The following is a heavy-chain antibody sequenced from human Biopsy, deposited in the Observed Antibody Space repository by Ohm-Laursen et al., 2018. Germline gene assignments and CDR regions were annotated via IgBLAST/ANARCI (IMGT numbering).Heavy chain of an antibody. CDR1: GVSVTSRGYY. J-gene: IGHJ4*02. CDR2: FRFEDRT. Sequence: SDTLSLTCTVSGVSVTSRGYYWTWIRQPPGKGLEWIGYFRFEDRTSYNSSLKSRVTISADTSKNQFSLRLSSVTAADTAVYYCALGGGSYVNFDYWGQGTLVTVSS. CDR3: ALGGGSYVNFDY. D-gene: IGHD1-26*01. V-gene: IGHV4-61*08.